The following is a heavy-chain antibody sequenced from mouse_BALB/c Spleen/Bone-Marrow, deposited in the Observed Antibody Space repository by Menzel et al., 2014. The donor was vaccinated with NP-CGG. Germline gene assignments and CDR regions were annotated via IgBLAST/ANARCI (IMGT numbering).Heavy chain of an antibody. J-gene: IGHJ3*01. CDR2: IFPGNVNT. D-gene: IGHD2-4*01. V-gene: IGHV1S56*01. Sequence: QVQLQQSGPELVKPGASVRISCKASGYTFTSYYIHWVKQRPGQGLEWIGWIFPGNVNTKYSENFKGKATLTADISSSPAYMQLSILTSEDSAVYFCARDDYAYWGQGTLVTVSA. CDR3: ARDDYAY. CDR1: GYTFTSYY.